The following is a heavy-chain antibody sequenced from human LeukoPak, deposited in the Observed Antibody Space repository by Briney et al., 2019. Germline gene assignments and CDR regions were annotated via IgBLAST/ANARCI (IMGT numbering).Heavy chain of an antibody. Sequence: SETLSLTCAVYGGSFSGYYWSWIRQPPGKGLEWIGEINHSGSTNYNPSLKSRVTISVDTSKNQFSLKLSSVTAADTAVYYCARGGQQLEDFDYWGQGTLVTVSS. CDR1: GGSFSGYY. V-gene: IGHV4-34*01. J-gene: IGHJ4*02. CDR2: INHSGST. D-gene: IGHD6-13*01. CDR3: ARGGQQLEDFDY.